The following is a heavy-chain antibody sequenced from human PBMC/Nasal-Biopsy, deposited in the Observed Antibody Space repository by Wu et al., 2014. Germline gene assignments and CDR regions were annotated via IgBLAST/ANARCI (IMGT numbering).Heavy chain of an antibody. J-gene: IGHJ4*02. CDR1: GFTFSSYA. V-gene: IGHV3-23*01. Sequence: LRLSCAASGFTFSSYAMSWVRQAPGKGLEWVSAISGSGGSTYYADSVKGRFTISRDNSKNTLYLQMNSLRAEDTAVYYCAKSQYSGYDGYGQWLSLFDYWGQGTLVTVSS. D-gene: IGHD5-12*01. CDR2: ISGSGGST. CDR3: AKSQYSGYDGYGQWLSLFDY.